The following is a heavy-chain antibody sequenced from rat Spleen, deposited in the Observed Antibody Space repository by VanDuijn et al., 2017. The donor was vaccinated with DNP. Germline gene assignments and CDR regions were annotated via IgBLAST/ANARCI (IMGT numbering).Heavy chain of an antibody. CDR3: ARRRLPYWYFDF. CDR2: INMGSGGT. D-gene: IGHD1-4*01. Sequence: QVQLQQSGAELAKPGSSVMISCRASGYTFTTYYIGWIKQTTRQGLEYIGYINMGSGGTNYNEKFRGKATLTVDTSSSTAFMQLSSLTPDDSAVYYCARRRLPYWYFDFWGPGTMVTVSS. V-gene: IGHV1-43*01. CDR1: GYTFTTYY. J-gene: IGHJ1*01.